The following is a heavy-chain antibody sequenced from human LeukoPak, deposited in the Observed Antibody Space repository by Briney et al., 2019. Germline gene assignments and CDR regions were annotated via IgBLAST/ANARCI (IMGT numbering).Heavy chain of an antibody. CDR1: GLSPADSG. D-gene: IGHD3-9*01. V-gene: IGHV3-20*04. Sequence: GETLTLSCACYGLSPADSGMRWLRQAPREGLAWVSGINWNGGSPGYADSVKDRFTISRDNAKNSLYLQPNIRTSQYQALYYFARHIRYWGAFAIWGQGTMVSVAS. J-gene: IGHJ3*02. CDR2: INWNGGSP. CDR3: ARHIRYWGAFAI.